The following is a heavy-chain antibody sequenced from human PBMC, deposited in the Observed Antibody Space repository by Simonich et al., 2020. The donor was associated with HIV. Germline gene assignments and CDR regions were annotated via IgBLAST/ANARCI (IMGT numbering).Heavy chain of an antibody. Sequence: EVQLVESGGGLVQPGGSLRLSCAASGFTFYRYWMSWVRQAPGKGREWVDNIKQDGGEKNYADSVKGRLTISRDNAENLLYLQMDSLRAEDTAVYYCTRDGGEYWGQGTLVTVSS. CDR1: GFTFYRYW. CDR2: IKQDGGEK. J-gene: IGHJ4*02. D-gene: IGHD3-16*01. V-gene: IGHV3-7*01. CDR3: TRDGGEY.